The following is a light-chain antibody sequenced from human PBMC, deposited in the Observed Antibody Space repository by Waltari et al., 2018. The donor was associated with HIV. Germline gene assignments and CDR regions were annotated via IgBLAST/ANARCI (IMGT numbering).Light chain of an antibody. V-gene: IGLV7-46*01. CDR2: DTE. J-gene: IGLJ3*02. Sequence: QVVVTQEPSLSVSPGGTVTVTCAPVAGTDSRNHYTHWFQLKPGQAPRTLIYDTEKRHPWTPGRFAGSLIGGRAALMLAGALPDDEADYYCLLSYFGVRVFGGGTKLTV. CDR1: AGTDSRNHY. CDR3: LLSYFGVRV.